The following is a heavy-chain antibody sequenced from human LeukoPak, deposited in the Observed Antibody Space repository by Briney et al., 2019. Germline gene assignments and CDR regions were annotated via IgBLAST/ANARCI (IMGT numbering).Heavy chain of an antibody. V-gene: IGHV4-38-2*02. D-gene: IGHD3-22*01. CDR1: GYSISSGYY. CDR3: ARATYYYDSSGYWALEFDFDI. CDR2: IYHSGST. J-gene: IGHJ3*02. Sequence: SETLSLTCTVSGYSISSGYYWGWIRQPPGKGLEWIGSIYHSGSTYYNPSLKSRVTISVDTSKNQFSLKLSSVTAADTAVYYCARATYYYDSSGYWALEFDFDIWGQGTMVTVSS.